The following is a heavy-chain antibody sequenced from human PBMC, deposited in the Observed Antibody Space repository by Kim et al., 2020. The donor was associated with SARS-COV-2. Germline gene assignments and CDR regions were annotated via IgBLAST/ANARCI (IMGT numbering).Heavy chain of an antibody. CDR3: ARGPLDYGDYPRGNYYYYGMDV. Sequence: SETLSLTCTVSGGSISSYYWSWIRQPPGKGLEWIGYIYYSGSTNYNPSLKSRVTISVDTSKNQFSLKLSSVTAADTAVYYCARGPLDYGDYPRGNYYYYGMDVWGQGTSVTVSS. CDR2: IYYSGST. V-gene: IGHV4-59*13. CDR1: GGSISSYY. J-gene: IGHJ6*02. D-gene: IGHD4-17*01.